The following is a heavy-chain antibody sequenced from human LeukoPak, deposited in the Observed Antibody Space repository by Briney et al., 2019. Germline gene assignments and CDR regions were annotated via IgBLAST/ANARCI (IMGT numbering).Heavy chain of an antibody. CDR3: ARDGPAADLYYFDY. CDR2: ISYDGSNK. D-gene: IGHD1-14*01. V-gene: IGHV3-30*04. Sequence: PGGSLRLSCAASGFTFSSYAMHWVRQAPGKGLEWVAVISYDGSNKYYADSVKGRFTISRDNSKNTLYLQMNSLRAEDTAVYYCARDGPAADLYYFDYWGQGTLVTVSS. J-gene: IGHJ4*02. CDR1: GFTFSSYA.